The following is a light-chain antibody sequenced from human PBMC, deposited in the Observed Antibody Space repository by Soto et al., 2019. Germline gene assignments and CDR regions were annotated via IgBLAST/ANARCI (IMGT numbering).Light chain of an antibody. CDR2: GAS. Sequence: EIVLTQSPATLPLSPGERATLSCRASQSITSYLAWYQQKPGQAPRLLIYGASNRATGIPARFSGSGSGTDFTLTISSLEPEDFAVYYCQQRSNWPRTFGQGTKVEIK. J-gene: IGKJ1*01. V-gene: IGKV3-11*01. CDR3: QQRSNWPRT. CDR1: QSITSY.